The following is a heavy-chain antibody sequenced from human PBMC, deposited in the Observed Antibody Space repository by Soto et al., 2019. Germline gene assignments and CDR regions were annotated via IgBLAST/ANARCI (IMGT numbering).Heavy chain of an antibody. CDR2: LYHGGAT. J-gene: IGHJ4*02. CDR3: ARAFTAMGLFDY. CDR1: GGSINSGGYS. D-gene: IGHD2-21*02. Sequence: PSETLSLTCDVSGGSINSGGYSWSWIRQPPGKGLEWIGYLYHGGATYSNPSLKSRVSISVDWSKNQFSLKLSSVTAADTAVYYRARAFTAMGLFDYWGPGILVTVSS. V-gene: IGHV4-30-2*01.